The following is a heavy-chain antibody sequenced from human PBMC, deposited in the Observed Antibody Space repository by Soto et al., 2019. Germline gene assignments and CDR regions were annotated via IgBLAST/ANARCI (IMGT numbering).Heavy chain of an antibody. CDR1: GDSISSSVW. CDR3: ERKACVRFDY. J-gene: IGHJ4*02. V-gene: IGHV4-4*02. CDR2: VFHTGNT. Sequence: SETLSLSCAVSGDSISSSVWWTWVRQPPGKGLEWIGEVFHTGNTNYNPSLKSRVTMSVDKSTNEFSLKVTSVTAADTAIYYCERKACVRFDYWGQGALVTVSS.